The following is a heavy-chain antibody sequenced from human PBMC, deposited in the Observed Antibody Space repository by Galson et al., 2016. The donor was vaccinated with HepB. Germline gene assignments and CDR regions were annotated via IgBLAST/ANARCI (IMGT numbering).Heavy chain of an antibody. Sequence: SLRLSCAASGFTFDDYAMHWVRQAPGKGLEWVSLISWNGGSTYYADSVKGRFTISRDNSKNSLYLQMNSLRPEDTALYYCAKDISGFSSTRFDYWGQGTLVTVSS. CDR3: AKDISGFSSTRFDY. J-gene: IGHJ4*02. CDR2: ISWNGGST. V-gene: IGHV3-43D*03. D-gene: IGHD6-13*01. CDR1: GFTFDDYA.